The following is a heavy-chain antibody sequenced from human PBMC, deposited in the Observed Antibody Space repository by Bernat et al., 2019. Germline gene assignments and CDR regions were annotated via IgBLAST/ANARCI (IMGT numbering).Heavy chain of an antibody. J-gene: IGHJ4*02. CDR1: GYTFTKFA. Sequence: QVQLVQSGAEVKKPGASVKVSCKASGYTFTKFAIHWVRQAPGQRLEWLGWLNTGNGDTKYSQRFQDRFKITRDTSADTSYMEVNSLRSEDTAVYYCARVRLQWFGEIPVDYWGQGSLVTVSS. CDR2: LNTGNGDT. CDR3: ARVRLQWFGEIPVDY. D-gene: IGHD3-10*01. V-gene: IGHV1-3*04.